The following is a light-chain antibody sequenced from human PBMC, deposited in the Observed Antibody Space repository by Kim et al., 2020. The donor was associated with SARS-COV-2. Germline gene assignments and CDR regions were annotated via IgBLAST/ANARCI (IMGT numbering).Light chain of an antibody. CDR3: QQRSNWPPTWT. V-gene: IGKV3-11*01. CDR1: QSVSSS. J-gene: IGKJ1*01. CDR2: DAS. Sequence: EIVLTQSPATLSLSPGERATLSCRASQSVSSSLAWYQQKPGQAPRLLIYDASNRATGIPARFSGSGSGTDFTLTISSLEPEDFAVYHCQQRSNWPPTWTFGQGTKVDIK.